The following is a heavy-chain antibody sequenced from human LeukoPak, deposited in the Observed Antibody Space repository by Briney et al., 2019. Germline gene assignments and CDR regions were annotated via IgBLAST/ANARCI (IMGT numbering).Heavy chain of an antibody. CDR2: ISDIGSI. CDR1: GGSISSYY. J-gene: IGHJ4*02. Sequence: SETLSLTCTVSGGSISSYYWSWIRQPPGKGLEWIAYISDIGSINYNPSLKSRVTISLDTSKNQFSLKLSSVTAADTAVYYCARGQGGSSHYYDRGTYYFDYWGQGTLVTVSS. D-gene: IGHD3-22*01. V-gene: IGHV4-59*12. CDR3: ARGQGGSSHYYDRGTYYFDY.